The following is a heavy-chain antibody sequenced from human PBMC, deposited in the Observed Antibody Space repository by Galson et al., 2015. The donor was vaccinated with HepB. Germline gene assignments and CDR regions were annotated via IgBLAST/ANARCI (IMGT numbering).Heavy chain of an antibody. V-gene: IGHV3-13*01. J-gene: IGHJ4*02. CDR2: IGTAGDT. Sequence: SLRLSCAASGFTFSSYDMHWVRQATGKGLEWVSAIGTAGDTYYPGSVKGRFTISRENAKNSLYLQMNSLRAGDTAVYYCARGARKYSSGQNFDYWGQGTLVTVSS. D-gene: IGHD6-19*01. CDR1: GFTFSSYD. CDR3: ARGARKYSSGQNFDY.